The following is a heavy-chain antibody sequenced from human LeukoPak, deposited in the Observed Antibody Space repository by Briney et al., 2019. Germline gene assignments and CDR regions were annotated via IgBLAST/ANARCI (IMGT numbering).Heavy chain of an antibody. CDR1: GFTFSSYE. CDR2: ISSSGSTI. D-gene: IGHD3-10*01. Sequence: GGSLRLSCAASGFTFSSYEMNWVRQAPGKGLEWVSYISSSGSTIYYADSVKGRFTISRDNAKNSLYLQMNSLRAEDTAVYYCAKDRVTMVRGVPDYWGQGTLVTVSS. J-gene: IGHJ4*02. V-gene: IGHV3-48*03. CDR3: AKDRVTMVRGVPDY.